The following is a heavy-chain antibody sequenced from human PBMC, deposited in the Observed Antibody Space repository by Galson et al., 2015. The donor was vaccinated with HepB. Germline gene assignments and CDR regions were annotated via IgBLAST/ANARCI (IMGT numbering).Heavy chain of an antibody. CDR2: IYYSGST. V-gene: IGHV4-31*03. CDR1: GGSISSGGYY. J-gene: IGHJ3*02. CDR3: ARVGFVEVVAATPWNSGAFDI. D-gene: IGHD2-15*01. Sequence: TLSLTCTVSGGSISSGGYYWSWIRQHPGKGLEWIGYIYYSGSTYYNPSLKSRVTISVDTSKNQFSLKLSSVTAADTAVYYCARVGFVEVVAATPWNSGAFDIWGQGTMVTVSS.